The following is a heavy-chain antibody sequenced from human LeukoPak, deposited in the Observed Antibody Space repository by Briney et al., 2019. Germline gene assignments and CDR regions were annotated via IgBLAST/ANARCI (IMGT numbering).Heavy chain of an antibody. CDR2: IWSDGNIK. D-gene: IGHD1-26*01. Sequence: PGRSLRLSCTASGFIFKNYGMHWVRQTPGKGLEWLAVIWSDGNIKYYADSVKGRFSISRDNLKNLLYLQMSGLRAEDTAVYYCARVGSGSYFLDALDIWGQGTMVTVSS. CDR1: GFIFKNYG. J-gene: IGHJ3*02. CDR3: ARVGSGSYFLDALDI. V-gene: IGHV3-33*01.